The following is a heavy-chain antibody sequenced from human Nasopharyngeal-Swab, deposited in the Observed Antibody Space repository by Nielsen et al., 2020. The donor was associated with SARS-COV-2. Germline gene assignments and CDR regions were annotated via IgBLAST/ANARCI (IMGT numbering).Heavy chain of an antibody. D-gene: IGHD3-10*01. J-gene: IGHJ2*01. CDR1: GGSFNEYY. CDR3: ARTRGRLYFGSGSYHWYFDL. Sequence: GSLRLSCAVYGGSFNEYYWSWIRQPPGKGLEWIGDINHSESTNYNPSLKSRVTISVDTSKNQFSLKLNSVTAADTAVYYCARTRGRLYFGSGSYHWYFDLWGRGTLVTVSS. V-gene: IGHV4-34*01. CDR2: INHSEST.